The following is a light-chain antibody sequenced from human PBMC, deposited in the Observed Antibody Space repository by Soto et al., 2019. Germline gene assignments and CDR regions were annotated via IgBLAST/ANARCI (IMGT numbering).Light chain of an antibody. CDR2: DNN. V-gene: IGLV1-51*01. J-gene: IGLJ2*01. CDR1: SSNIGNNY. Sequence: QSVLTQPPSVSAAPGQKVTISCSGSSSNIGNNYVSWYQHLPGTAPKLLIYDNNKRPSGIPDRFFGSKSGTSATLGITGLQTGDEADYYCGTWDSSLSGVVFGGGTKLTVL. CDR3: GTWDSSLSGVV.